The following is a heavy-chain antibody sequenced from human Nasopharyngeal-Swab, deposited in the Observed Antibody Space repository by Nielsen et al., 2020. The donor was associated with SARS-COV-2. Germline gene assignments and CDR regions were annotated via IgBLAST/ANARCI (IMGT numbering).Heavy chain of an antibody. D-gene: IGHD1-14*01. CDR3: TTETEGSYYYGMDV. Sequence: GESLKISCAASGFTFSSYNMNWVRQAPGKGLEWVGRIKSKTDGGTTDYAAPVKGRFTISRDDSKNTLYLQMNSLKTEDTAVYYCTTETEGSYYYGMDVWGQGTTVTVSS. V-gene: IGHV3-15*01. CDR2: IKSKTDGGTT. J-gene: IGHJ6*02. CDR1: GFTFSSYN.